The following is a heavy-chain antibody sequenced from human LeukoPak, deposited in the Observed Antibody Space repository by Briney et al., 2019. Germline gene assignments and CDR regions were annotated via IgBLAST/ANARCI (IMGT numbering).Heavy chain of an antibody. CDR3: ARGVYIAAAQYGY. Sequence: SETLSLTCTVSGGSISNSYWSWIRQPAGRGLEWIGRLHPTGTTSYNPSLKSRVTISVDTSKNQFSLKLSSVTAADTAVYYCARGVYIAAAQYGYWGQGTLVTVSS. V-gene: IGHV4-4*07. D-gene: IGHD6-13*01. J-gene: IGHJ4*02. CDR2: LHPTGTT. CDR1: GGSISNSY.